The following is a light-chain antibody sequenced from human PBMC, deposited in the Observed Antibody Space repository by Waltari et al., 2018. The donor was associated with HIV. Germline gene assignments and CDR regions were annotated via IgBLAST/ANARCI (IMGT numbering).Light chain of an antibody. V-gene: IGKV3-15*01. CDR3: QQYGDWPLT. CDR1: ETIRSS. Sequence: EIVMIQSPATLSVSPGDRATISCRARETIRSSLAWYQKKPCQGPRLLIYGATTRATGIPDRFIGSGLATQFTLTINSLQAEDFAVYFCQQYGDWPLTFGGGTKVEI. J-gene: IGKJ4*01. CDR2: GAT.